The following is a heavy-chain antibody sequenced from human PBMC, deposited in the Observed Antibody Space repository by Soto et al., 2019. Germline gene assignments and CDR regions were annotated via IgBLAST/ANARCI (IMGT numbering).Heavy chain of an antibody. CDR1: GFTFSDYY. D-gene: IGHD6-19*01. CDR3: ARTLAVAGPNWLDP. Sequence: GGSLRLSCAASGFTFSDYYMSWIRQAPGKGLEWVSYISSSGSTIYYADSVKGRFTISRDNAKNSLYLQMNSLRAEDTAVYYCARTLAVAGPNWLDPWGQGTLVTVSS. CDR2: ISSSGSTI. V-gene: IGHV3-11*01. J-gene: IGHJ5*02.